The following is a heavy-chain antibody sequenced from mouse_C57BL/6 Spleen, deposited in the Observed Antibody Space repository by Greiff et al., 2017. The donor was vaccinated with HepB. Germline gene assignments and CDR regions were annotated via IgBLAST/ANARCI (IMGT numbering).Heavy chain of an antibody. CDR2: IYPRSGNT. V-gene: IGHV1-81*01. Sequence: LVESGAELARPGASVKLSCKASGYTFTSYGISWVKQRTGQGLEWIGEIYPRSGNTYYNEKFKGKATLTADKSSSTAYMELRSLTSEDSAVYFCARYYYGSSYIYWYFDVWGTGTTVTVSS. CDR3: ARYYYGSSYIYWYFDV. CDR1: GYTFTSYG. D-gene: IGHD1-1*01. J-gene: IGHJ1*03.